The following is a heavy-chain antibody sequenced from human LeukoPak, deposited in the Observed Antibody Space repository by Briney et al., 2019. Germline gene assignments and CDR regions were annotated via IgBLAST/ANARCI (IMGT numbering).Heavy chain of an antibody. J-gene: IGHJ6*02. CDR3: ARDRMYYDFWSGYTLPDYGMDV. D-gene: IGHD3-3*01. Sequence: ASVKVSCKASGYTFTSYAMHWVRQAPGQRLEWMGWINAGNGNTKYSQKFQGRVTITRDTSASTAYMELSSLRSEDTAVYYCARDRMYYDFWSGYTLPDYGMDVWGQGTAVTVSS. CDR2: INAGNGNT. V-gene: IGHV1-3*01. CDR1: GYTFTSYA.